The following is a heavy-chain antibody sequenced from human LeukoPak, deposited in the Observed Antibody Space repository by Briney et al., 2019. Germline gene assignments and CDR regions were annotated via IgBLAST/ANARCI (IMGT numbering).Heavy chain of an antibody. D-gene: IGHD4-17*01. CDR2: INPNSGGT. Sequence: SSVKVSCKASGYTFTGYYMHWVRQAPGQGLEWMGWINPNSGGTNYAQKFQDRVTMTRDTSISTAYMELSRLRSDDTAVYYCARMGSYGDEKEGYYYYGMDVWGQGTTVTVSS. CDR1: GYTFTGYY. CDR3: ARMGSYGDEKEGYYYYGMDV. J-gene: IGHJ6*02. V-gene: IGHV1-2*02.